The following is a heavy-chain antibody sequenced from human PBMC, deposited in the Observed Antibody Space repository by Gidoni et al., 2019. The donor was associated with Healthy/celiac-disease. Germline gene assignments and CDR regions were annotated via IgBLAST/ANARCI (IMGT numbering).Heavy chain of an antibody. CDR2: IIPILGIA. D-gene: IGHD6-13*01. V-gene: IGHV1-69*08. CDR1: GGTFSSYT. CDR3: AREREGIAAAAETSI. Sequence: QVQLVQSGAEVKKPGSSVKVSCKASGGTFSSYTISWVRQAPGQGLEWMGRIIPILGIANYAQKCQGRVTITADKSTSTAYMELSSLRSEDTAVYYCAREREGIAAAAETSIWGQGTLVTVSS. J-gene: IGHJ4*02.